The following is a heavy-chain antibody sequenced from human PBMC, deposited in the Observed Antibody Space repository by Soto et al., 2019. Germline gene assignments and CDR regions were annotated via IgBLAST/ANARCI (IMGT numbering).Heavy chain of an antibody. CDR1: EFTLSNYW. CDR2: IRQDGNEI. D-gene: IGHD1-26*01. J-gene: IGHJ3*02. V-gene: IGHV3-7*01. CDR3: ATDRMGGAFEM. Sequence: EVQPVESGGGLVQPGGSLRLSCVPSEFTLSNYWMAWLRQAPGKGLEFVANIRQDGNEINYMDSVKGRFTISRDNAKNSLYLQMNSRRAEDMAVYYCATDRMGGAFEMWGQGTMVTVSS.